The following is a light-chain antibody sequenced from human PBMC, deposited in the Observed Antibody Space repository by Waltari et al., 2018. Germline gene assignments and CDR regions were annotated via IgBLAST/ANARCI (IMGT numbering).Light chain of an antibody. Sequence: EIVLTQSPATLSLAPGERATLSCRASQSVSTFLAWYQQKPGQAPRLLIYPASTRATGVPARFSGSGSGTDFTLTISSLEPEDFAVYYCQQRANWPPLTFGGGTKVEI. CDR1: QSVSTF. V-gene: IGKV3-11*01. J-gene: IGKJ4*01. CDR2: PAS. CDR3: QQRANWPPLT.